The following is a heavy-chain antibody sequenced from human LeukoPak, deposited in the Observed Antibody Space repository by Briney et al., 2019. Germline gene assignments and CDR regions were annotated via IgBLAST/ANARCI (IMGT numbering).Heavy chain of an antibody. Sequence: SETLSLTCSVSGGSIGSNTYFWGWIRQPPGKGLEWIGSIYYSGNTYYNPSLKRRVAFSVDTSKNQFSLKLNSVTAADTAVYFCARYGSGSYVPFDYWGQGTLVTVSS. CDR3: ARYGSGSYVPFDY. CDR2: IYYSGNT. V-gene: IGHV4-39*01. J-gene: IGHJ4*02. CDR1: GGSIGSNTYF. D-gene: IGHD3-10*01.